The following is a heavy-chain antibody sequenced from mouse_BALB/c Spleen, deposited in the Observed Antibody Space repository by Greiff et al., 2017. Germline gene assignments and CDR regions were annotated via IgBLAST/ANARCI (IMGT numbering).Heavy chain of an antibody. V-gene: IGHV5-12-2*01. CDR2: ISNGGGST. D-gene: IGHD2-1*01. Sequence: VESGGGLVKPGGSLKLSCAASGFTFSSYTMSWVRQTPEKRLEWVAYISNGGGSTYYPDTVKGRFTISRDNAKNTLYLQMSSLKSEDTAMYYCARPGDYGNYDAMDYWGQGTSVTVSS. J-gene: IGHJ4*01. CDR1: GFTFSSYT. CDR3: ARPGDYGNYDAMDY.